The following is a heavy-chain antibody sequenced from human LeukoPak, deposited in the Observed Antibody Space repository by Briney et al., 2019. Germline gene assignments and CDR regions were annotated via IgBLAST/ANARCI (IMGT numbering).Heavy chain of an antibody. CDR2: ISYDGSNK. D-gene: IGHD6-13*01. Sequence: QSGGSLRLSCAASGFTFSSYAMHWVRQAPGKGLEWVAVISYDGSNKYYADSVKGRFTIPRDNSKNTLYLQMNSLRAEDTAVYYCASGIAAAGNFDYWGQGTLVTVSS. CDR1: GFTFSSYA. V-gene: IGHV3-30*04. CDR3: ASGIAAAGNFDY. J-gene: IGHJ4*02.